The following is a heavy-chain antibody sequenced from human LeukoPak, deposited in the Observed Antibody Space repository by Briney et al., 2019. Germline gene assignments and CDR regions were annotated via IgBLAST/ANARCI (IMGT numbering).Heavy chain of an antibody. CDR2: INHSGST. Sequence: SETLSLSCAVSGGSFSAYFWSWIRQPPGKGLEWIGEINHSGSTNYNPSLKSRVTISVDTSKNQFSLKLSSVTAADTAVYYCARPYYYGSGSLRYWGQGTLVTVSS. D-gene: IGHD3-10*01. V-gene: IGHV4-34*01. J-gene: IGHJ4*02. CDR1: GGSFSAYF. CDR3: ARPYYYGSGSLRY.